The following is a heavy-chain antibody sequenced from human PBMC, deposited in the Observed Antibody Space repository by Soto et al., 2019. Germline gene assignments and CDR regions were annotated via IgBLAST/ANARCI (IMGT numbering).Heavy chain of an antibody. CDR3: AKRGYSGYDLDY. J-gene: IGHJ4*02. CDR1: GFTFSHYG. D-gene: IGHD5-12*01. Sequence: QMQLVESGGGVVQPGRSLRLSCVASGFTFSHYGMHWVRQSPGKGLEWVATLSSDGGNKYHADSVKGRFTISRDNSKNTLYLQMNSLRVEDTALYYCAKRGYSGYDLDYWGQGTLVTFSS. V-gene: IGHV3-30*18. CDR2: LSSDGGNK.